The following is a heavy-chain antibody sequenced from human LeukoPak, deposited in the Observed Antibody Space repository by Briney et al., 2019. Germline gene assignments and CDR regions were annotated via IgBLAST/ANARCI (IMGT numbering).Heavy chain of an antibody. Sequence: GGSLRLSCAASGFTFSSYAMSWVRQAPGKGLEWVSAISGSGGSTYYADSVKGRFTISRDNSKNTLYLQMNSLRAEDTALYHCARVGSTSDAFDIWGQGTMVTVSS. D-gene: IGHD2/OR15-2a*01. CDR2: ISGSGGST. CDR3: ARVGSTSDAFDI. V-gene: IGHV3-23*01. J-gene: IGHJ3*02. CDR1: GFTFSSYA.